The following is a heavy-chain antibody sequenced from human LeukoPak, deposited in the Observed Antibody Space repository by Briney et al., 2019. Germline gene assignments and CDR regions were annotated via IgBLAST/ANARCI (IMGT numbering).Heavy chain of an antibody. V-gene: IGHV3-30*02. J-gene: IGHJ3*02. CDR2: IWYGGSNK. CDR3: AKDQGDGYTKAFAFDI. Sequence: GGSLRLSCAASGFTFSSYGMHWVRQAPGKGLEWVAVIWYGGSNKYYADSVKGRFTISRDNSKNTLYLQMNSLRAEDTAVYYCAKDQGDGYTKAFAFDIWGQGTMVTVSS. D-gene: IGHD5-24*01. CDR1: GFTFSSYG.